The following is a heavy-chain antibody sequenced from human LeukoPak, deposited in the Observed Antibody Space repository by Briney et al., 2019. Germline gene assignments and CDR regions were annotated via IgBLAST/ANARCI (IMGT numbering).Heavy chain of an antibody. CDR1: SGSFSGYY. CDR2: IYYSGST. D-gene: IGHD5-18*01. V-gene: IGHV4-59*01. CDR3: AREGVDTAMGSFDY. J-gene: IGHJ4*02. Sequence: PSETLSLTCAVYSGSFSGYYWSWIRQPPGKGLEWIGYIYYSGSTNYNPSLKSRVTISVDTSKNQFSLKLSSVTAADTAVYYCAREGVDTAMGSFDYWGQGTLVTVSS.